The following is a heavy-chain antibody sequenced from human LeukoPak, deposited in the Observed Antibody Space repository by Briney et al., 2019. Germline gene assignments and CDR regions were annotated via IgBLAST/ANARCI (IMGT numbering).Heavy chain of an antibody. Sequence: GGSLRLSCAASGFTFSSYAMHWVRQAPGKGLEWEAVISYDGSNKYYADSVKGRFTISRDNSKDTLYLRMNSLRAEDTAVYYCARDLEVRGVISYVDYYYGMDVWGQGTTVTVSS. V-gene: IGHV3-30-3*01. CDR2: ISYDGSNK. J-gene: IGHJ6*02. CDR1: GFTFSSYA. CDR3: ARDLEVRGVISYVDYYYGMDV. D-gene: IGHD3-10*01.